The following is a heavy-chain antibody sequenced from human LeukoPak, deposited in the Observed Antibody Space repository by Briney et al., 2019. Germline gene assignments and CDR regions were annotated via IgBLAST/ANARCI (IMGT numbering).Heavy chain of an antibody. J-gene: IGHJ5*02. CDR3: ARAPRITMVRGVIYWFDP. D-gene: IGHD3-10*01. CDR2: MNSNSGNT. V-gene: IGHV1-8*03. CDR1: GYTFTSYD. Sequence: ASVKVSCKASGYTFTSYDINWVRQATGQGLEWMGWMNSNSGNTGYAQKFQGRVTITRNTSISTAYMELSSLRSEDTAVYYCARAPRITMVRGVIYWFDPWGQGTLVTVSS.